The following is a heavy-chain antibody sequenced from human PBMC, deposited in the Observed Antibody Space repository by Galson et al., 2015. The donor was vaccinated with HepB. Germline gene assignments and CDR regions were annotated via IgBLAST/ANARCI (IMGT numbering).Heavy chain of an antibody. Sequence: SLRLSCAASGFTFSSYGMHWVRQAPGKGLEWVAVISYDGSNKYYADSVKGRFTISRDNSKNTLYLQMNSLRAEDTAVYYCAKSIAAADYCWGQGTLVTVSS. D-gene: IGHD6-13*01. CDR1: GFTFSSYG. CDR2: ISYDGSNK. CDR3: AKSIAAADYC. V-gene: IGHV3-30*18. J-gene: IGHJ4*02.